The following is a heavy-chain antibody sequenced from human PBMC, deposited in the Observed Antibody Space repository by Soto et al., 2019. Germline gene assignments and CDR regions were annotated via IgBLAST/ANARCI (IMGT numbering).Heavy chain of an antibody. CDR3: ARVRISHDYVWGSYRSKTYYYYYYGMDV. V-gene: IGHV1-69*13. Sequence: ASVKVSCKASGGTFSSYAISWVRQAPGQGLEWMGGIIPIFGTANYAQKFQGRVTITADESTSTAYMELSSLRSEDTAVYYCARVRISHDYVWGSYRSKTYYYYYYGMDVWGQGTTVTVSS. CDR1: GGTFSSYA. D-gene: IGHD3-16*02. J-gene: IGHJ6*02. CDR2: IIPIFGTA.